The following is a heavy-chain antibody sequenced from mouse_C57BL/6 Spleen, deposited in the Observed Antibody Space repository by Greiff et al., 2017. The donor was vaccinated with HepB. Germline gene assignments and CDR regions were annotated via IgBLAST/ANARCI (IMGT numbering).Heavy chain of an antibody. CDR3: ARLYGSFYYFDY. CDR1: GYAFSSYW. J-gene: IGHJ2*01. D-gene: IGHD1-1*01. V-gene: IGHV1-80*01. CDR2: IYPGDGDT. Sequence: QVQLKESGAELVKPGASVKISCKASGYAFSSYWMNWVKQRPGKGLEWIGQIYPGDGDTNYNGKFKGKATLTADKSSSTAYMQLSSLTSEDSAVYFCARLYGSFYYFDYWGQGTTLTVSS.